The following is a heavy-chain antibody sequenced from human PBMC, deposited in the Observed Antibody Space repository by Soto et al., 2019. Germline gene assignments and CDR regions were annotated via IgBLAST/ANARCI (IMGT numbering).Heavy chain of an antibody. CDR3: ANLPRRGWSTLLPFDY. J-gene: IGHJ4*02. D-gene: IGHD2-15*01. V-gene: IGHV3-23*01. CDR2: ISGSGGST. Sequence: GGSLRLSCAASGFTFSSYAMSWVRQAPGKGLEWVSAISGSGGSTYYADSVKGRFTISRDNSKNTLYLQMNSLRAEDTAVYYCANLPRRGWSTLLPFDYWGQGTLVTVSS. CDR1: GFTFSSYA.